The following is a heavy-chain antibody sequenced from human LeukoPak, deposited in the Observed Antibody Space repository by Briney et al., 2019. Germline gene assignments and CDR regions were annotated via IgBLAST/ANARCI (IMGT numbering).Heavy chain of an antibody. V-gene: IGHV4-4*07. CDR2: IYAGGST. CDR3: ARGRGWRYFDWLTL. J-gene: IGHJ4*02. CDR1: GGSISSYY. Sequence: PSETLSLTCTVSGGSISSYYWSWIRQPAGQGLEWIGRIYAGGSTNYNPSLKSRVTISVDTSKNQFSLKLSSVTAADTAVYYCARGRGWRYFDWLTLWGQGTLVTVSS. D-gene: IGHD3-9*01.